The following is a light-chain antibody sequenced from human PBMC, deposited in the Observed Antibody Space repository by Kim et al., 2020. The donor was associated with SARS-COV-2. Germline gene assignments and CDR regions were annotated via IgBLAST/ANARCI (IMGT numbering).Light chain of an antibody. CDR3: QQYYTTPYT. V-gene: IGKV4-1*01. CDR2: WAS. CDR1: QSVSYSSNNQNY. Sequence: RATINCKSSQSVSYSSNNQNYLAWDQPKPGQPPKLLIYWASTREYGVPDRFSGSVSGTDFTLTISSLQAEDVAVYYCQQYYTTPYTFGQGTKLEI. J-gene: IGKJ2*01.